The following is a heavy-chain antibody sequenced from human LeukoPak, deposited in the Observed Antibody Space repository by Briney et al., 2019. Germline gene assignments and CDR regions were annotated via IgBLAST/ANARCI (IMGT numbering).Heavy chain of an antibody. CDR2: ISYDGSNK. J-gene: IGHJ4*02. Sequence: GGSLRLSCAASGFTVSSYGMHWVRQAPGKGLEWVAVISYDGSNKYYADSVKGRFTISRDNSKNTLYLQMNSLRAEDTAVYYCAKSYSSSTLYYFDYWGQGTLVTVSS. CDR3: AKSYSSSTLYYFDY. D-gene: IGHD6-13*01. CDR1: GFTVSSYG. V-gene: IGHV3-30*18.